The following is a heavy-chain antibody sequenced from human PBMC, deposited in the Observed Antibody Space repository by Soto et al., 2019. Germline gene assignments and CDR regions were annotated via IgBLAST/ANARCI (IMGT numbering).Heavy chain of an antibody. CDR3: ARVSGYCSGGSCYEGGWFDP. V-gene: IGHV1-69*02. J-gene: IGHJ5*02. CDR1: GGTFSSYT. CDR2: IIPILGIA. Sequence: QVQLVQSGAEVKKPGSSVKVSCKASGGTFSSYTISWVRQAPGQGLEWMGRIIPILGIANYAQKFQGRVKISEDKYTSTAYMGLSSLRSEDTAVYYCARVSGYCSGGSCYEGGWFDPWGQGTLVTVSS. D-gene: IGHD2-15*01.